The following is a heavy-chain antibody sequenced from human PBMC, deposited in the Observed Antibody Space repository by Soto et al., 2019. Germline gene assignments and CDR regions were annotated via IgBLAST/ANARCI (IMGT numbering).Heavy chain of an antibody. Sequence: PGGSLRLSCAASGFTFSDYYMSWIRLAPGKGLEWVSYISSSSSYTNYADTVKGRFTISRDNAKNSLYLQMNSLRAVDTAVYYCARVVVDTAMFPRVTHVDYWGQGTLVTVSS. CDR1: GFTFSDYY. CDR2: ISSSSSYT. D-gene: IGHD5-18*01. J-gene: IGHJ4*02. V-gene: IGHV3-11*05. CDR3: ARVVVDTAMFPRVTHVDY.